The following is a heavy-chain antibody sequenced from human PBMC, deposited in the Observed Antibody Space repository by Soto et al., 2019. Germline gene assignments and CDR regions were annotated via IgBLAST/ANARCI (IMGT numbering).Heavy chain of an antibody. D-gene: IGHD3-9*01. J-gene: IGHJ2*01. V-gene: IGHV3-74*01. CDR3: TRALPVTGYWYSDL. Sequence: PGGSLRLSCAASGCTFSTYWMYLVRQAPEKGLVWVSRINGDGSSLTYADSVKGRFTISRDNAKNTLYLQMNSLRAEDTAVYYCTRALPVTGYWYSDLWGRGTLVT. CDR2: INGDGSSL. CDR1: GCTFSTYW.